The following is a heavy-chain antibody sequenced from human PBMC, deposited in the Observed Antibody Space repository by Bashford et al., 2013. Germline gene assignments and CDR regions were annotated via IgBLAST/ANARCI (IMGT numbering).Heavy chain of an antibody. CDR3: ARAFIGSSSSHLLDY. Sequence: PPRGGGLEWIGEVDHGGKTTFNPSLRSRLIMSVDPSKSQFSLRLTSVTAADTAVYYCARAFIGSSSSHLLDYWGQGILVTVSS. V-gene: IGHV4-34*01. J-gene: IGHJ4*02. D-gene: IGHD2-2*01. CDR2: VDHGGKT.